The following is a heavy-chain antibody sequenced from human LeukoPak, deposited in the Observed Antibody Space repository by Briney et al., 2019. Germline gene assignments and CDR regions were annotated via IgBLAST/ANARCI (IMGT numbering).Heavy chain of an antibody. Sequence: PSETLSLTCAVYGGSFSGYYWSWIRHPPGTGLEWIGEINHSGSTNYNPSLKSRVTISVDTYKNQFSLKLSSVTAADTAVYYCASWAPGGLEYWGQGTLVTVSS. CDR3: ASWAPGGLEY. CDR2: INHSGST. D-gene: IGHD1-26*01. V-gene: IGHV4-34*01. J-gene: IGHJ4*02. CDR1: GGSFSGYY.